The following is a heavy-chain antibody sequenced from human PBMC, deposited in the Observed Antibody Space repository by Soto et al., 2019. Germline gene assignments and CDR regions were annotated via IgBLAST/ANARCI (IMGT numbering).Heavy chain of an antibody. D-gene: IGHD3-16*01. CDR1: GGSTSSDNY. Sequence: SETLSLTCTFSGGSTSSDNYWSWIRQPPGKGLEWIGHIYYSGNTDYNPSLKSRLAISIDTSKNQFSLKLSSVTAADTAVYFCAREGGESSDGLYYFDSWGQGSLVTVSS. CDR2: IYYSGNT. J-gene: IGHJ4*02. CDR3: AREGGESSDGLYYFDS. V-gene: IGHV4-30-4*01.